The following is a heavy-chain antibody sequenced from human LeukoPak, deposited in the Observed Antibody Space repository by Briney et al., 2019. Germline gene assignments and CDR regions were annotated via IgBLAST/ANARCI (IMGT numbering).Heavy chain of an antibody. Sequence: ASVKVSCKASGYSFTSFYVHWVRQAPGQGPEWMGWINPNNGGTNYARQFQGRVTLTRDTSINTAYMDLTRLTSDDTAVYYCARVEARSSDDSGYPFWGQGTLVTVSP. V-gene: IGHV1-2*02. CDR2: INPNNGGT. D-gene: IGHD5-12*01. CDR1: GYSFTSFY. J-gene: IGHJ4*02. CDR3: ARVEARSSDDSGYPF.